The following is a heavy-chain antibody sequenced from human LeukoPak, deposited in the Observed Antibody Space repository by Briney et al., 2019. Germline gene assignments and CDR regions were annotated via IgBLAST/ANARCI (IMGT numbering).Heavy chain of an antibody. V-gene: IGHV4-39*01. J-gene: IGHJ6*04. D-gene: IGHD3-22*01. CDR3: AAYYYDSSGYYS. Sequence: PSETLSLTCTVSGGSISSSSYYWGWIHQPPGKGLEWIGSIYYSGSTYYNPSLKSRVTISVDTSKNRFSLKLSSVTAADTAVYYCAAYYYDSSGYYSWGKGTTVTVSS. CDR1: GGSISSSSYY. CDR2: IYYSGST.